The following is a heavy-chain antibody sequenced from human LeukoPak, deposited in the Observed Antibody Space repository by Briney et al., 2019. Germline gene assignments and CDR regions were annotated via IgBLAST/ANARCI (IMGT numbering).Heavy chain of an antibody. CDR2: IYPGDSDT. J-gene: IGHJ4*02. Sequence: GESLKISCKGSGYSFTSYWIGWVRQMPGKGLEWMGIIYPGDSDTRYSPSFQGQVTISADKSISTACLQWSSLKASDTAMYYCARHGRGGYDSSGYYPGDFDYWGQGTLVTVSS. D-gene: IGHD3-22*01. CDR3: ARHGRGGYDSSGYYPGDFDY. CDR1: GYSFTSYW. V-gene: IGHV5-51*01.